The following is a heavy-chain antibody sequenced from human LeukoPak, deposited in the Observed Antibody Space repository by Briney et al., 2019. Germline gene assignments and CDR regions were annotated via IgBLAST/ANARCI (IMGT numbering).Heavy chain of an antibody. CDR3: ARNYGSGSYPY. CDR1: GFTFSSYE. J-gene: IGHJ4*02. V-gene: IGHV3-48*03. D-gene: IGHD3-10*01. Sequence: GWSLRLSCAASGFTFSSYEMNWVRQAPGKGLEWVSYISSSGSTIYYADSVKGRFTISRDNAKNSLYLQMNSLRAEDTAVYYCARNYGSGSYPYWGQGTLVTVSS. CDR2: ISSSGSTI.